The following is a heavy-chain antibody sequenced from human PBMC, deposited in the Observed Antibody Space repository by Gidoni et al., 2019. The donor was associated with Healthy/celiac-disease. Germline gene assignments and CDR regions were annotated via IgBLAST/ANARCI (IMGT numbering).Heavy chain of an antibody. D-gene: IGHD6-19*01. Sequence: HLQLQESGPGLVKPSETLSLTCPVPGVSISSSSYYWDWIRPHPGKGLEWIGGIYYSGSTYYKPSLKSRVTISVDTSKNQFSLKLSSVTAADTAVYYCARHEWVGQWLAHFDYWGQGTLVTVSS. CDR3: ARHEWVGQWLAHFDY. J-gene: IGHJ4*02. CDR1: GVSISSSSYY. CDR2: IYYSGST. V-gene: IGHV4-39*01.